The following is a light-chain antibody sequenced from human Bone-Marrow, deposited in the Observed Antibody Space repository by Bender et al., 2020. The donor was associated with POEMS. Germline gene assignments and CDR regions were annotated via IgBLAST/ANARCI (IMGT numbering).Light chain of an antibody. CDR1: SSNIEINY. V-gene: IGLV1-51*01. J-gene: IGLJ2*01. CDR3: GTWDNSLNTVV. Sequence: QSVLPQPPSVSAAPGQTVTISCSGSSSNIEINYVSWYQHLPGAAPKLVIYDNNMRPSGIPDRFSGSKSDASATLAIFELQTGDEADYYCGTWDNSLNTVVFGGGTKLTVL. CDR2: DNN.